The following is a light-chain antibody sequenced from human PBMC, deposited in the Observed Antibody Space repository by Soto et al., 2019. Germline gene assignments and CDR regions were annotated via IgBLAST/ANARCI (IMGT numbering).Light chain of an antibody. CDR1: QGISNY. Sequence: DIQMTQSPSAMSASVGDRVTITLRASQGISNYLAWFQQKPGKVPKRLIYGASSLQSGVPSRFSGTGSRTEFTLTISSLQPEDFATYYCLQHNSYPPTFGQGTRLQI. CDR2: GAS. J-gene: IGKJ5*01. CDR3: LQHNSYPPT. V-gene: IGKV1-17*03.